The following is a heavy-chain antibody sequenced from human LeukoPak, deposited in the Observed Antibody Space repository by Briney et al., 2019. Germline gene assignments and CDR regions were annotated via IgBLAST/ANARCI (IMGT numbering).Heavy chain of an antibody. J-gene: IGHJ3*02. D-gene: IGHD5-18*01. CDR3: ARDMGYSYGRLAFDI. V-gene: IGHV3-21*04. Sequence: GGSLRLSCAASGFTFSSYSMNWVRQALGKGLEWVSSISSSSSYIYYADSVKGRFTISRDNAKNSLYLQMNSLRDEDTAVYYCARDMGYSYGRLAFDIWGQGTMVTVSS. CDR2: ISSSSSYI. CDR1: GFTFSSYS.